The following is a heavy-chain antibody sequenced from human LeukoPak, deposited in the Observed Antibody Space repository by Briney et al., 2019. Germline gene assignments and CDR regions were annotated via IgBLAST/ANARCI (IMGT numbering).Heavy chain of an antibody. CDR2: INYDESNK. J-gene: IGHJ5*02. D-gene: IGHD1-1*01. CDR1: NFTFSAFG. V-gene: IGHV3-30*12. Sequence: PGGSLRLSCTASNFTFSAFGMHWVRQAPGKGLEWVTFINYDESNKFYADSVKGRFTVFRDNSKNTLYLQMNSLRAEDTAVYYCARSTRPPWGQGTLVTVSS. CDR3: ARSTRPP.